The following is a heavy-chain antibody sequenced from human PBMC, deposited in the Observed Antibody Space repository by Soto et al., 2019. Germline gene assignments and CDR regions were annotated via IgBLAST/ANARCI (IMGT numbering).Heavy chain of an antibody. CDR1: GFTFSSYG. J-gene: IGHJ4*02. CDR3: AKDIGEDFDY. V-gene: IGHV3-30*18. Sequence: QVQLVESGGGVVQPGRSLRLSCAASGFTFSSYGMHWVRQAPGKGLEWVAVISYDGSNKYYADSVKGRFTISRDNSKNTLYLQMNSLRAEDTAVYYCAKDIGEDFDYWGQRTLVTVSS. D-gene: IGHD3-10*01. CDR2: ISYDGSNK.